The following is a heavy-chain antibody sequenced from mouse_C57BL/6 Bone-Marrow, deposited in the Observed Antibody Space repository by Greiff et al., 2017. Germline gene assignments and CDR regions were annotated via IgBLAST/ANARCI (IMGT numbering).Heavy chain of an antibody. CDR2: IRSKSNNYAT. D-gene: IGHD2-10*01. CDR1: GFSFNTYA. CDR3: VRHTYYGGFAY. Sequence: EVQLVESGGGLVQPKGSLKLSCAASGFSFNTYAMNWVRQAPGKGLEWVARIRSKSNNYATYYADSVKDRFTISRDDSESMLYLQMNNLKTEDTAMYYCVRHTYYGGFAYWGQGTLVTVSA. J-gene: IGHJ3*01. V-gene: IGHV10-1*01.